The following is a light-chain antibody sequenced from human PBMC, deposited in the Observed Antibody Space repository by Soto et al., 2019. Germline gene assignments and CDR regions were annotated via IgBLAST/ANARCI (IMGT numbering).Light chain of an antibody. J-gene: IGKJ1*01. Sequence: AIQLTQSPSSLSASVGDSVTITCRASEAIRSALGWYQQKPGKVPKLLIYAASILQSGVPSRFSGSGSGTDFTLTISSLQPEDFATYYCLLDFRYFWAVGQGTQVEIK. CDR2: AAS. CDR3: LLDFRYFWA. CDR1: EAIRSA. V-gene: IGKV1-6*01.